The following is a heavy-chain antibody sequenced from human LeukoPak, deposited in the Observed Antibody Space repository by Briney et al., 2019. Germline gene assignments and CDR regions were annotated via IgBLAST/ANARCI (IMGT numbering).Heavy chain of an antibody. J-gene: IGHJ4*02. CDR3: ARERHTYGSDY. CDR2: VSQSGSTI. D-gene: IGHD3-10*01. CDR1: GFTFSDYY. V-gene: IGHV3-11*01. Sequence: GGSLRLSCTASGFTFSDYYMSWIRQAPGKGLEWLSYVSQSGSTIFYADSVKGRFTISRDNGKNSLYLQMNSLRADDTGIYYCARERHTYGSDYWGQGTLVTVSS.